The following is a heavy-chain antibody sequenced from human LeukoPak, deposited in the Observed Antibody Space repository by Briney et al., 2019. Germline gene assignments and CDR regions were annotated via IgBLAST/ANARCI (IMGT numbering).Heavy chain of an antibody. D-gene: IGHD3-22*01. CDR1: GGSISSSSYY. CDR3: ARHFSISMGYYYDSSGSLGPFQH. J-gene: IGHJ1*01. CDR2: IYYSGST. Sequence: PSETLSLTCTVSGGSISSSSYYWGWIRQPPGKGLEWIGSIYYSGSTYYNPSLKSRVTISVDTSKNQFSLKLSSVTAADTAVYYCARHFSISMGYYYDSSGSLGPFQHWGQGTLVTVSS. V-gene: IGHV4-39*01.